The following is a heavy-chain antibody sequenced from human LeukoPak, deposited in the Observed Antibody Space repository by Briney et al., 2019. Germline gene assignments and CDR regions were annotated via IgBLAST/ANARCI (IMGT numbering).Heavy chain of an antibody. CDR2: IYHSGST. J-gene: IGHJ5*02. CDR3: ARSYAAAVRWFDP. CDR1: GGSISSSNW. V-gene: IGHV4-4*02. D-gene: IGHD6-13*01. Sequence: SGTLSLTCAVSGGSISSSNWRSWVRQPPGKGLEWIGEIYHSGSTNYNPSLKSRVTISVDKSKNQFSLKLSSVTAADTAVYYCARSYAAAVRWFDPWGQGTLVTVSS.